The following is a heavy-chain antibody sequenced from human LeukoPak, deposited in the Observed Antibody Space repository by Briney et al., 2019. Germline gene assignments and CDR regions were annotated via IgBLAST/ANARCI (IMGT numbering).Heavy chain of an antibody. V-gene: IGHV3-43*02. Sequence: GGSLRLSCSASGFTFDDHAMQWVRQAPGKGLEWVSLISRDGGSTYYTDSLKGRFTISRDNIKNSLYLQMNSLRHEDTAMYYCAENKRRDYGVVGDVLDIWGQGTMVTVSS. CDR3: AENKRRDYGVVGDVLDI. J-gene: IGHJ3*02. CDR2: ISRDGGST. D-gene: IGHD4-17*01. CDR1: GFTFDDHA.